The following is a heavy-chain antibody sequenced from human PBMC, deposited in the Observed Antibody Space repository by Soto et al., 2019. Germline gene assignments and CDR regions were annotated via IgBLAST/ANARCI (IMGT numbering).Heavy chain of an antibody. Sequence: QVQLVESGGGVVQPGRSLRLSCAASGFTFSSYAMHWVRQAPGKGLEWVAVISYDGSNKYYADSVKGRFTISRDNSKNTLYLQMNSLRAEDTAVSYCARGKTGLRGYMDVWGKGTTVTVSS. CDR3: ARGKTGLRGYMDV. CDR1: GFTFSSYA. J-gene: IGHJ6*03. V-gene: IGHV3-30-3*01. CDR2: ISYDGSNK. D-gene: IGHD3-9*01.